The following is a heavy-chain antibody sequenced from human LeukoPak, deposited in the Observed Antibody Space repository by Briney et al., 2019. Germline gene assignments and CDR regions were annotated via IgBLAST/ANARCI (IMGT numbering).Heavy chain of an antibody. V-gene: IGHV4-4*02. Sequence: SGTLSLTCAVSGGSISSSNWWSWVRQPPGKGLEWIGEIYHSGSTNYNPSLKSRVTISVDKSKNQFSLKLSSVTAADTAVYYCARGTADRKFLSATLRGVWFDPWGQGTLVTVSS. J-gene: IGHJ5*02. CDR3: ARGTADRKFLSATLRGVWFDP. CDR2: IYHSGST. D-gene: IGHD2-21*01. CDR1: GGSISSSNW.